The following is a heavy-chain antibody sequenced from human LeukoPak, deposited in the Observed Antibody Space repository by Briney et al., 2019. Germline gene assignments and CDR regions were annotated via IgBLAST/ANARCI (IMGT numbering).Heavy chain of an antibody. CDR3: ASFVPGRKVVPAAMNWFDP. Sequence: SETLSLTCTVSGGSISSSSYYWGWIRQPPGKGLEWIGSIYYSGSTYYNPSLKSRVTISVDTSKNQFSLKLSSVTAADTAVYYCASFVPGRKVVPAAMNWFDPWGQGTLVTVSS. D-gene: IGHD2-2*01. V-gene: IGHV4-39*01. CDR2: IYYSGST. CDR1: GGSISSSSYY. J-gene: IGHJ5*02.